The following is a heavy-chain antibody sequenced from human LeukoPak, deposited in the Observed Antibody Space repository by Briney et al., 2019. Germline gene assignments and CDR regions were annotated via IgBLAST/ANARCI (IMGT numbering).Heavy chain of an antibody. J-gene: IGHJ4*02. CDR3: XXXXXRSGWYGHLEY. Sequence: GGSLRLSCAASGSTFSSYAMHWVRQAPGKGLEWVAVISYDGSNKYYADSVKGRFTISRDNSKNTLYLQMNSLRTEDTAVYYCXXXXXRSGWYGHLEYWGQGTLVTVSS. D-gene: IGHD6-19*01. CDR1: GSTFSSYA. CDR2: ISYDGSNK. V-gene: IGHV3-30-3*01.